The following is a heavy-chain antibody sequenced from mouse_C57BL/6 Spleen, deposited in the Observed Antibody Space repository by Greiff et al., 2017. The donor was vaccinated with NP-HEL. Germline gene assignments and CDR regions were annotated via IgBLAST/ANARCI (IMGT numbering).Heavy chain of an antibody. CDR3: ARSHYYGSSWFAY. CDR1: GYTFTSYW. D-gene: IGHD1-1*01. CDR2: IHPNSGST. J-gene: IGHJ3*01. V-gene: IGHV1-64*01. Sequence: QVHVKQPGAELVKPGASVKLSCKASGYTFTSYWMHWVKQRPGQGLEWIGMIHPNSGSTNYNEKFKSKATLTVDKSSSTAYMQLSSLTSEDSAVYYCARSHYYGSSWFAYWGQGTLVTVSA.